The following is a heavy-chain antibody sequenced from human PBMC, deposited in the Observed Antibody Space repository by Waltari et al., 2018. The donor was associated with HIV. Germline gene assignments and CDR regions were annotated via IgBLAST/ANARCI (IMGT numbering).Heavy chain of an antibody. D-gene: IGHD3-22*01. CDR1: GLTFSRYS. CDR3: ARQDSSGGNYYYGMDV. J-gene: IGHJ6*02. V-gene: IGHV3-21*01. CDR2: ISSSSIYI. Sequence: EVQLVESGGGLVKPGGSLRLSCAASGLTFSRYSMNWVRQAPGKGLEWVSSISSSSIYISYADSVKGRFTISRDNAKNSLYLQMNSLRAEDTAVYYCARQDSSGGNYYYGMDVWGQGTTVTVSS.